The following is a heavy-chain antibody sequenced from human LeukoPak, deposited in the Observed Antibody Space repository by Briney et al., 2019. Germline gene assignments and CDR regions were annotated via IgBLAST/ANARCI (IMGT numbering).Heavy chain of an antibody. Sequence: PSETLSLTCAVYGGSFSGYYWSWIRQPPGKGLEWIGEINHSGSTNYNPSLKSRVTISVDTSKNQFSLKLSSVTAADTAVYYCARRACSGGSCNLDYYYYYGMDVWGQGTTVTVSS. CDR3: ARRACSGGSCNLDYYYYYGMDV. V-gene: IGHV4-34*01. CDR2: INHSGST. CDR1: GGSFSGYY. D-gene: IGHD2-15*01. J-gene: IGHJ6*02.